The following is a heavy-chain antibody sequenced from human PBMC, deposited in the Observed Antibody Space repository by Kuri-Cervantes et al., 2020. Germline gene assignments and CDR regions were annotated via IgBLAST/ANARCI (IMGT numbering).Heavy chain of an antibody. V-gene: IGHV3-30*02. J-gene: IGHJ5*02. D-gene: IGHD6-19*01. CDR2: IRYDGSNK. CDR3: ANSIAVAAPGRS. CDR1: GFTFSSYG. Sequence: GGSLRLSCAASGFTFSSYGMHWVRQAPGKGLEWVAFIRYDGSNKYYADSVKGRFTISRDNSKNTLYLQMNSLRAEDTAVYYCANSIAVAAPGRSWGQGTLVTVPQ.